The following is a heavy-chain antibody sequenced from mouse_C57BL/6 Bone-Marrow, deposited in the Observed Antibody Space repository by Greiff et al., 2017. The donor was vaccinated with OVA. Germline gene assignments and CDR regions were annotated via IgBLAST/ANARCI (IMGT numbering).Heavy chain of an antibody. J-gene: IGHJ1*03. CDR2: ISSGSRTI. V-gene: IGHV5-17*01. CDR3: ARTTTVVDLYLDV. D-gene: IGHD1-1*01. CDR1: GFTFSDYG. Sequence: VMLVESGGGLVKPGGSLKLSCAASGFTFSDYGMHWVRQAPEKGLEWVAYISSGSRTIYYEDKVKGRFTISRDNATNTLFLQMTSLRSEDTAMYYCARTTTVVDLYLDVRGTGTTVTVSS.